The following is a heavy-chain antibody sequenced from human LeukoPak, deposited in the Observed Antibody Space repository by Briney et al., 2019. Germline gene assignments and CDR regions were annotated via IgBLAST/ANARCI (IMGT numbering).Heavy chain of an antibody. J-gene: IGHJ6*03. CDR3: GRLRGSTIFGVVILDYYMDV. D-gene: IGHD3-3*01. V-gene: IGHV4-38-2*01. Sequence: PSETLSLTCAVSAYSIRRGYYWGWIRQPPGKGLEWFGSIFHSGTTYYNPSLKSRLSISVDTSKNQFSLKLSSVTAADTAVYFCGRLRGSTIFGVVILDYYMDVWGKGTTVTVSS. CDR1: AYSIRRGYY. CDR2: IFHSGTT.